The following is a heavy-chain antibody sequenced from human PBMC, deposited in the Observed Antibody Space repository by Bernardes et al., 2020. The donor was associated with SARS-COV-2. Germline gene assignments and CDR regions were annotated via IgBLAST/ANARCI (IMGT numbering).Heavy chain of an antibody. CDR1: EIIFSTKS. D-gene: IGHD3-16*01. Sequence: GGSLRLSCAASEIIFSTKSMNWVRQAPGQGLEWVSSISSSSASIYYADSVKGRFTISRDNAKNSVYLQMNSLRAEDTAVYYCARDSGSVPGGEFDYWGQGTLVTVSS. J-gene: IGHJ4*02. V-gene: IGHV3-21*01. CDR3: ARDSGSVPGGEFDY. CDR2: ISSSSASI.